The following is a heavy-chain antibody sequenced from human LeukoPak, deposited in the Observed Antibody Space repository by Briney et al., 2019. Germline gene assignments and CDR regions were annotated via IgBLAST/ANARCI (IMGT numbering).Heavy chain of an antibody. J-gene: IGHJ4*02. CDR3: ARDSTAGTVDY. D-gene: IGHD6-13*01. Sequence: SETLSLTCTVSGGSISSYYWSWIRQPPGRGLEWIGYIYIGSTNYNPSLKSRVTISVDTSKNQFSLKLSSVTAADTAVYYCARDSTAGTVDYWGQGTLVTVSS. V-gene: IGHV4-59*01. CDR2: IYIGST. CDR1: GGSISSYY.